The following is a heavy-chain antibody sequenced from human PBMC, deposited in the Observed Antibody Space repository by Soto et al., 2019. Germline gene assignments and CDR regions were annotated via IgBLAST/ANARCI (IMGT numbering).Heavy chain of an antibody. J-gene: IGHJ4*02. CDR3: ARGGRGWLVPLEY. D-gene: IGHD6-19*01. CDR2: INPNIGGT. V-gene: IGHV1-2*04. Sequence: ASVKVSCKASGYTFTGYYMHWVRQAPGQGLEWMGWINPNIGGTNYAQKFQGWVTMTRDTSISTAYMELSRLRSDDTAVYYCARGGRGWLVPLEYWGQGTLVSVSS. CDR1: GYTFTGYY.